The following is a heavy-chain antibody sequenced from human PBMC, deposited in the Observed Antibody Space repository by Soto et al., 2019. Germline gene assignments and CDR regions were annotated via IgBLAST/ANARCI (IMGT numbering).Heavy chain of an antibody. J-gene: IGHJ6*02. D-gene: IGHD3-22*01. CDR2: ISSSSSYI. V-gene: IGHV3-21*01. CDR3: ARDYYYDSSGYSAGYYYYGMDV. Sequence: PGGSLRLSCAASGFTFSSYSMNWVRQAPGKGLEWVSSISSSSSYIYYADSVKGRFTISRDNAKNSLYLQMNSLRAEDTAVYYCARDYYYDSSGYSAGYYYYGMDVWGQGTTVTVSS. CDR1: GFTFSSYS.